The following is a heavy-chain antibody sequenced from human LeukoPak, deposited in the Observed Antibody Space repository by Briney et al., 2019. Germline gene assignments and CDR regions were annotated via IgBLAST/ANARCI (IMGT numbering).Heavy chain of an antibody. Sequence: PGGSLRLSCAASGFTLSSYAMGWVRQAPGKGLEWVSVIYSGGTTYYADSVKGRFTISRDNSKNTLYLQMNSLRAEDTAVYYCARDFGGNYRGYFDYWGQGTLVTVSS. CDR2: IYSGGTT. J-gene: IGHJ4*02. D-gene: IGHD1-26*01. CDR3: ARDFGGNYRGYFDY. CDR1: GFTLSSYA. V-gene: IGHV3-53*01.